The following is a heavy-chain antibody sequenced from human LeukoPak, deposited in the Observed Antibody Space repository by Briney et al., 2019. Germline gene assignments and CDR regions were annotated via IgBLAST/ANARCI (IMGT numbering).Heavy chain of an antibody. J-gene: IGHJ4*02. CDR1: GYTFTSYG. V-gene: IGHV1-18*01. D-gene: IGHD3-22*01. Sequence: ASVKVSCKASGYTFTSYGISWVRQAPGRGLEWMGWISAYNGNTNYAQKLQGRVTMTTDTSTSTAYMELRSLRSDDTAVYYCARDGGYYYDSSGYALDYWGQGTLVTVSS. CDR3: ARDGGYYYDSSGYALDY. CDR2: ISAYNGNT.